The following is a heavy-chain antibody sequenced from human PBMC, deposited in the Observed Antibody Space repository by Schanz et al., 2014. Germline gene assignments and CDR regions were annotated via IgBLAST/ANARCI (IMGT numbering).Heavy chain of an antibody. CDR2: INPNSGAT. D-gene: IGHD5-12*01. CDR3: ARAPYSGVACSGY. CDR1: GYSFTEYF. Sequence: QVQLVQSGAAVKKPGASMKVSCQASGYSFTEYFLHWVRQAPGQGLEWMGWINPNSGATNYEQKFQGRVTMTSDTSISTAYMDLNGLTSDDTATYFCARAPYSGVACSGYWGQGTLLIVSS. J-gene: IGHJ4*02. V-gene: IGHV1-2*02.